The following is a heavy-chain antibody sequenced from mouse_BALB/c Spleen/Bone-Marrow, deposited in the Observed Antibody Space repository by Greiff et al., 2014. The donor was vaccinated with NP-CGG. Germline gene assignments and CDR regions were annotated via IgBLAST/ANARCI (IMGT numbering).Heavy chain of an antibody. CDR3: ARGRRYDGPYFDY. J-gene: IGHJ2*01. CDR1: GYTFTDSN. CDR2: ISPYIGGT. D-gene: IGHD2-14*01. V-gene: IGHV1S29*02. Sequence: EVKVEESGPELVKPGASVKISCKASGYTFTDSNMHWVKQSHGKSLEWIGFISPYIGGTGYNQKFKSKATLTVDSSSSTAYMELRSLTSEDSAVYYCARGRRYDGPYFDYWGQGTTLTVSS.